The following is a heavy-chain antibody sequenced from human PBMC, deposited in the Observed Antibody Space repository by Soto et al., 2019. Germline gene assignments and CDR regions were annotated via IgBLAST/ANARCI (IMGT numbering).Heavy chain of an antibody. V-gene: IGHV4-59*01. CDR2: IYYSGGT. CDR3: ARTYDGSGPNSGGYGFDI. Sequence: SETLSLTCTVSGGSISSYYWSWIRQPPGKGLEWIGYIYYSGGTNYNPSLKSRVTISVDTSKNQFSLKLSSVTAADTVVYYCARTYDGSGPNSGGYGFDIWGQGTMVT. J-gene: IGHJ3*02. D-gene: IGHD3-22*01. CDR1: GGSISSYY.